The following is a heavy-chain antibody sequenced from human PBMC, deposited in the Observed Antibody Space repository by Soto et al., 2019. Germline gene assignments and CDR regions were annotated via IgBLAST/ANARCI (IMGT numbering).Heavy chain of an antibody. D-gene: IGHD6-19*01. CDR1: GYTFTSYG. Sequence: ASVKVSCKASGYTFTSYGISWVRQAPGQGLEWMGWISAYNGNTNYAQKLQGRVTMTTDTSTSTAYMELRSLRSDDTAVYYCARDRTEIAVAGTIDYWGQGTLVTVSS. CDR3: ARDRTEIAVAGTIDY. V-gene: IGHV1-18*01. J-gene: IGHJ4*02. CDR2: ISAYNGNT.